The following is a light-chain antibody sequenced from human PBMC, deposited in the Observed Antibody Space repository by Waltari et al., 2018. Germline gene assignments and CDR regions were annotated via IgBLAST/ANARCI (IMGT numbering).Light chain of an antibody. CDR3: AVWDDVLSSWV. Sequence: QSVLTRPPSVSGAPGQRVTISCTGSGSNIGAGSAVHWYQQLPPSAPKLLIYGSASRPLGVPDRFSGSRSGASASLAISGLRSEDEGDYSCAVWDDVLSSWVFGGGTKLTVL. CDR2: GSA. J-gene: IGLJ3*02. CDR1: GSNIGAGSA. V-gene: IGLV1-40*01.